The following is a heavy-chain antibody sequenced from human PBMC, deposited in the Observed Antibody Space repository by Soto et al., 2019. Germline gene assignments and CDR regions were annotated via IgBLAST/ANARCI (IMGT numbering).Heavy chain of an antibody. V-gene: IGHV3-53*01. CDR1: GFTVSSNY. Sequence: GSLRLSCAASGFTVSSNYMNWVRQAPGKGLEWVSVIYSDDRTYYADSVKGRFTISRDNSKNTVYLQLNSLRAEDTAVYYCTRERFLEWLVGVRFWAFDNWGQGTMVTVS. CDR3: TRERFLEWLVGVRFWAFDN. D-gene: IGHD3-3*01. J-gene: IGHJ3*02. CDR2: IYSDDRT.